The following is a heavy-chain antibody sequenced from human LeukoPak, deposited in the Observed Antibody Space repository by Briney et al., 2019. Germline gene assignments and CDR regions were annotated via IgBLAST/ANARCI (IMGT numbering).Heavy chain of an antibody. CDR3: AKVFNPYPKHYYDSSADDYFDY. V-gene: IGHV3-23*01. Sequence: GGSLRLSCAASGFTFSGYAMNWVRQAPGKGLEWVSAISGRGDSTYYTDYVKGRFTISRDNSKNTVYLQMNSLRAEDTAVYYCAKVFNPYPKHYYDSSADDYFDYWGQGTLVTVSS. CDR1: GFTFSGYA. J-gene: IGHJ4*02. CDR2: ISGRGDST. D-gene: IGHD3-22*01.